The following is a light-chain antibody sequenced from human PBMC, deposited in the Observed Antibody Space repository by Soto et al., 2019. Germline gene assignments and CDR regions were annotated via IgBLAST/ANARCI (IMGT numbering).Light chain of an antibody. Sequence: EVVLTQSPGTLSLSPGERVTLSCRASQTVASRYLSCYQQKPGRAPRLLFYSASSRATGIPDRFSGSGSGTDFTLTISRLEPEDFAVYYCHHYGSLPETFGQGTNVE. V-gene: IGKV3-20*01. CDR2: SAS. J-gene: IGKJ1*01. CDR1: QTVASRY. CDR3: HHYGSLPET.